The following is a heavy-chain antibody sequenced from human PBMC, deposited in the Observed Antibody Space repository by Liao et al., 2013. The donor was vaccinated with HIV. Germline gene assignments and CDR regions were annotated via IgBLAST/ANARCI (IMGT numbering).Heavy chain of an antibody. V-gene: IGHV4-59*12. Sequence: QVQLQESGPGLVKPSQTLSLTCTVAGGSINGYYWSWIRQTPGKGLEWIGYIHYSGSTNYNPSFMSRVTMSVDSSKNQVSLKLNSVTAADTAVYYCAARITISGVAIPHALDVWGQGTMVAVSS. CDR1: GGSINGYY. J-gene: IGHJ3*01. D-gene: IGHD3-3*01. CDR2: IHYSGST. CDR3: AARITISGVAIPHALDV.